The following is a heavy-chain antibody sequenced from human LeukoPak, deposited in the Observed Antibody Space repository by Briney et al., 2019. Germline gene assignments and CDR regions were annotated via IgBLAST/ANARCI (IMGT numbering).Heavy chain of an antibody. D-gene: IGHD3-16*01. J-gene: IGHJ4*02. Sequence: ASVKVSCKASGYTFTGYFMHWVRQAPGQGLEWMGWISAYNGNTNYAQKLQGRVTMTTDTSTSTAYMELRSLRSDDTAVYYCARVYLGVTAIDYWGQGTLVTVSS. CDR2: ISAYNGNT. V-gene: IGHV1-18*04. CDR1: GYTFTGYF. CDR3: ARVYLGVTAIDY.